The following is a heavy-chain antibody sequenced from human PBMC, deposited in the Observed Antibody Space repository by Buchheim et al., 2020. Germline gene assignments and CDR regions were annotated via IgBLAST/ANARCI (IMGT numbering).Heavy chain of an antibody. Sequence: EVQLVESGGGLVQPGGSLRLSCAASGFTFSSYEMNWVRQAPGKGLEWVSYISSSGSTIYYAASVKGRFTISRDNAKNSLYLQMNSLRAEDTAVYYCARDRYRGSGSYLTPYYYYGMDVWGQGTT. CDR1: GFTFSSYE. V-gene: IGHV3-48*03. J-gene: IGHJ6*02. D-gene: IGHD1-26*01. CDR2: ISSSGSTI. CDR3: ARDRYRGSGSYLTPYYYYGMDV.